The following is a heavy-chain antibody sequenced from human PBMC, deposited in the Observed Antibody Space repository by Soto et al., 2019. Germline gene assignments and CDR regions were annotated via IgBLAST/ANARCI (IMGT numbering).Heavy chain of an antibody. J-gene: IGHJ4*02. CDR1: GGSFSGYY. Sequence: PSETLSLTCAVYGGSFSGYYWSWIRQPPGKGLEWIGEINHSGSTNYNPSLKSRVTISVDTSKNQFSLKLSSVTAADTAVYYCARGRDNLLLRGVIPYYFDYWGQGTLVTVS. CDR3: ARGRDNLLLRGVIPYYFDY. CDR2: INHSGST. D-gene: IGHD3-10*01. V-gene: IGHV4-34*01.